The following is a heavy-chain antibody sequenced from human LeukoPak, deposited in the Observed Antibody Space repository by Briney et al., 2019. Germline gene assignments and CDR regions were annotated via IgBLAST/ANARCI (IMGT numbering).Heavy chain of an antibody. CDR1: GGSMSSYY. CDR2: IYSSGST. J-gene: IGHJ4*02. Sequence: SETLSLTCTVSGGSMSSYYWSWIRQPAGKGLEWIGRIYSSGSTNYNPSLKSRVTISVDTSKNQFSLKLSSVTAADTAVYYCARVSGGIAVAGLDYWGQGTLVTVSS. V-gene: IGHV4-4*07. CDR3: ARVSGGIAVAGLDY. D-gene: IGHD6-19*01.